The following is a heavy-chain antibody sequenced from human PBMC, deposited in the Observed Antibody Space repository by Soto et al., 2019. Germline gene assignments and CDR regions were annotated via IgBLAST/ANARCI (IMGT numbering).Heavy chain of an antibody. V-gene: IGHV1-69*01. CDR3: ARAYPYDFWSGYYSVYYYGMDV. J-gene: IGHJ6*02. CDR1: GGTFSSYA. CDR2: IIPIFGTA. Sequence: QVQLVQSGAEVKKPGSSVKVSCKASGGTFSSYAISWVLQAPGQGLEWMGGIIPIFGTANYAQKFQGRVTITADESTSTAYMELSSLRSEDTAVYYCARAYPYDFWSGYYSVYYYGMDVWGQGTTVTVSS. D-gene: IGHD3-3*01.